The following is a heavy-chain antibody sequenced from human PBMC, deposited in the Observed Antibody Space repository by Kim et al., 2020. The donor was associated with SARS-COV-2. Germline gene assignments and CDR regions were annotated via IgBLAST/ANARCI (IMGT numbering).Heavy chain of an antibody. CDR3: ANPHAEYSTTSGDY. CDR2: ISGSGGST. D-gene: IGHD6-6*01. V-gene: IGHV3-23*01. CDR1: GFTFSSYA. J-gene: IGHJ4*02. Sequence: GGSLRLSCAASGFTFSSYAMSWVRQAPGKGLEWVSAISGSGGSTYYADSVKGRFTISRDNSKNTLYLQMNSLRAEDTAVYYCANPHAEYSTTSGDYWGQGTLVTVSS.